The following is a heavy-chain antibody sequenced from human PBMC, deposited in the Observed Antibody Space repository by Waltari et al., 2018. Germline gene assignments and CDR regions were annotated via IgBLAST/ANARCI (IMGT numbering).Heavy chain of an antibody. CDR3: ARAHRTYYYDSSGYYYSPWFDP. D-gene: IGHD3-22*01. J-gene: IGHJ5*02. Sequence: QVQLQQWGAGLLKPSETLSLTCAVYGGSFSGYYWSWIRQPPGKGLGWIGEINHSGSTNYNPSLKSRVTISVDTSKNQFSLKLSSVTAADTAVYYCARAHRTYYYDSSGYYYSPWFDPWGQGTLVTVSS. CDR2: INHSGST. V-gene: IGHV4-34*01. CDR1: GGSFSGYY.